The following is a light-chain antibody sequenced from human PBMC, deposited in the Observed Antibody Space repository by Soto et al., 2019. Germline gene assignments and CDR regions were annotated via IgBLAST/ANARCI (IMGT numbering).Light chain of an antibody. CDR2: DVT. V-gene: IGLV2-11*01. J-gene: IGLJ1*01. CDR1: SSDVGVYNY. Sequence: QSVLTQPRSLSGSPGQSVTISCTGASSDVGVYNYVSWYQHHPGKAPKLIIYDVTKRPSGVPDRFSGSKSGNTASLTISGLQAEDEADYYCCSYAGSYVYGTGTKVNVL. CDR3: CSYAGSYV.